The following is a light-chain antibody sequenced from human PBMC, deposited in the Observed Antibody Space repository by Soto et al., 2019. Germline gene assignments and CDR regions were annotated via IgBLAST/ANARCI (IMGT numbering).Light chain of an antibody. CDR2: GAS. CDR1: QSVGSN. Sequence: EIVMTQSPATLSVSPGERATLSCMASQSVGSNLAWYQQKPGQAPRLLIYGASTTATGIPARFSGSGSGTEFTLTISSLESEDFAVYYCQQYNNWPLTFGGGTKVDIK. CDR3: QQYNNWPLT. J-gene: IGKJ4*01. V-gene: IGKV3-15*01.